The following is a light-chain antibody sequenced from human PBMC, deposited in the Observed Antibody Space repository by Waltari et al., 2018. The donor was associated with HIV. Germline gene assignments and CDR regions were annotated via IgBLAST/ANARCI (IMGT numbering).Light chain of an antibody. CDR3: SSYTSSNTPVF. Sequence: QSALTQPASVSGFPGQYITIFCTGTSSNLGTYHYFSWYQQHQCKAPKLMIYDVSNRPSGVSNRFSGSKSGNTASLTISGLQAEDEADYYCSSYTSSNTPVFFGGGTKLTVL. J-gene: IGLJ2*01. CDR2: DVS. V-gene: IGLV2-14*01. CDR1: SSNLGTYHY.